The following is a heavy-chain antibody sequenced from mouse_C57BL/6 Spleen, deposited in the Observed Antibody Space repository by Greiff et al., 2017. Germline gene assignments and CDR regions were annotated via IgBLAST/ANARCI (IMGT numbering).Heavy chain of an antibody. CDR1: GYSFTGYY. J-gene: IGHJ4*01. CDR3: ARSEDSIPAMDY. V-gene: IGHV1-42*01. Sequence: VQLQQSGPELVKPGASVKISCKASGYSFTGYYMNWVKQSPEKSLEWIGEINPSTGGTTYNPKFKAKATLTVDKSSSTAYMQLKSLTSEDAAVYYCARSEDSIPAMDYWGQGTSVTVSS. CDR2: INPSTGGT. D-gene: IGHD2-10*02.